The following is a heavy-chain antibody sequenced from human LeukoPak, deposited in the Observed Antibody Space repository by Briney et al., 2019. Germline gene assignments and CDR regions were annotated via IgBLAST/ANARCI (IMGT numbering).Heavy chain of an antibody. CDR2: ISSSGST. CDR3: ARSWSAGNYGNFDY. D-gene: IGHD3-9*01. J-gene: IGHJ4*02. CDR1: GGSVGGGNYY. V-gene: IGHV4-61*01. Sequence: SETLSLTCAVSGGSVGGGNYYWSWIRQPPGKGLEWIGFISSSGSTSYNPSLKSRVTMSLDTSKNQFSLKLSSVTAADTAVYYCARSWSAGNYGNFDYWGQGTLVTVSS.